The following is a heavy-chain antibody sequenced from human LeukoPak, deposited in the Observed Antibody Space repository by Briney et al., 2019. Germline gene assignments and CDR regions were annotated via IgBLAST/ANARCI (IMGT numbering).Heavy chain of an antibody. J-gene: IGHJ4*02. CDR3: AGTYGDDPSNFDY. Sequence: GGSLRLSCAASGFTFSSYSMNWVRQAPGKGLEWVSSISSSSSYIYYADSVKGRFTISRDNAKNSLYLQMNSLRAEDTAVYYCAGTYGDDPSNFDYWGQGTLVTDSS. CDR2: ISSSSSYI. V-gene: IGHV3-21*01. D-gene: IGHD4-17*01. CDR1: GFTFSSYS.